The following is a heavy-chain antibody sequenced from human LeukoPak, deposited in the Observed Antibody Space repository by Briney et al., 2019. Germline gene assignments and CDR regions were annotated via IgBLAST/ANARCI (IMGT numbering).Heavy chain of an antibody. CDR3: ARDRRDIVYPYYYGMDV. CDR2: IYYSGST. Sequence: SETLSLTCAVYGGSFSGYYWSWIRQPPGKGLEWIGYIYYSGSTNYNPSLKSRVTISVDTSKNQFSLKLSSVTAADTAVYYCARDRRDIVYPYYYGMDVWGQGTTVTVSS. CDR1: GGSFSGYY. V-gene: IGHV4-59*01. J-gene: IGHJ6*02. D-gene: IGHD5-12*01.